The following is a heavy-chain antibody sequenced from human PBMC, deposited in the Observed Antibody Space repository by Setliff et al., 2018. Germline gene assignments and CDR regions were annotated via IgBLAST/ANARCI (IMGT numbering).Heavy chain of an antibody. CDR3: ARGRIAAALYYFDY. D-gene: IGHD6-13*01. Sequence: SETLSLTCAVYGGSFSGYYWSWIRQPPGKGLEWIGEINHSGSTNYNPSLKSRVTISVDTSKNQFSLKLSSVTAADTAVYYCARGRIAAALYYFDYWGQETLVTVSS. CDR2: INHSGST. V-gene: IGHV4-34*01. J-gene: IGHJ4*02. CDR1: GGSFSGYY.